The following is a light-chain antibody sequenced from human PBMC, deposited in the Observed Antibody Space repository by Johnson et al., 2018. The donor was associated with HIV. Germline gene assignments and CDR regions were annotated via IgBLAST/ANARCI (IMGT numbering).Light chain of an antibody. Sequence: QSVLTQPPSVSAAPGQKVNISCSGSSSNIGNNYVSWYQQLPGTAPKLLIYEKNKRPSGIPDRFSASKSGTSATLGITGLQTGDEADYYCGKWDSSLSAGGVFGTGTKVTGL. V-gene: IGLV1-51*02. CDR1: SSNIGNNY. CDR2: EKN. CDR3: GKWDSSLSAGGV. J-gene: IGLJ1*01.